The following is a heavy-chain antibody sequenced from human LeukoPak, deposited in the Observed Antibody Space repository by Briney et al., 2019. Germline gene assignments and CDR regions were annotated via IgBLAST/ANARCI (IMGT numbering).Heavy chain of an antibody. CDR2: ISYSGST. D-gene: IGHD2-15*01. J-gene: IGHJ5*02. CDR3: ARGHDGVVGWFAP. CDR1: GGSISNYY. Sequence: PSETLSLTCTVSGGSISNYYWIWIWQPPGKGLQWIGHISYSGSTNYNPSLKSRVTMSVDTSKNQISLKVTSVTAADTAVYYCARGHDGVVGWFAPWGRGILVTVSS. V-gene: IGHV4-59*01.